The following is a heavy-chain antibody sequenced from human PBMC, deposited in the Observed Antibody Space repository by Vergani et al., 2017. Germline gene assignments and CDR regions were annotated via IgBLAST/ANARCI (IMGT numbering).Heavy chain of an antibody. J-gene: IGHJ4*02. D-gene: IGHD3-3*01. V-gene: IGHV4-59*06. CDR1: GGSISSYY. Sequence: QVQLQESGPGLVKPSETLSLTCTVSGGSISSYYWSWIRQHPGKGLEWIGYIYYSGSTYYNPSLKSRVTISVDTSKNQFSLKLSSVTAADTAVYYCARDLVYDFWSGGPPDYWGQGTLVTVAS. CDR3: ARDLVYDFWSGGPPDY. CDR2: IYYSGST.